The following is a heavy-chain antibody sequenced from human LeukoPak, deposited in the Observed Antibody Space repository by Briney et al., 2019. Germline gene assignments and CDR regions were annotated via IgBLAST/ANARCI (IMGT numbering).Heavy chain of an antibody. V-gene: IGHV1-69*05. CDR2: IIPIFGTA. CDR3: ARVSRGGGGSSSWYGNYYYMDV. D-gene: IGHD6-13*01. CDR1: GGTFSSYA. J-gene: IGHJ6*03. Sequence: SVKVSCKASGGTFSSYAISWVRQAPGQGLEWMEGIIPIFGTANYAQKFQGRVTITTDESTSTAYMELSSLRSEDTAVYYCARVSRGGGGSSSWYGNYYYMDVWGKGTTVTVSS.